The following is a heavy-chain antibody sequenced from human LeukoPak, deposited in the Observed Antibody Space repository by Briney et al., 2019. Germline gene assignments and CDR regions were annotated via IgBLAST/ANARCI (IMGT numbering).Heavy chain of an antibody. CDR1: GYTFTSYG. Sequence: ASVKVSCKASGYTFTSYGISWVRQAPGQGLEWMGWISAYNGNTNYAQRLQGRVTMTTDTSTSTAYMELRSLRSDDTAVYYCARGVRFLEWSGEMDVWGKGTTVTVSS. CDR3: ARGVRFLEWSGEMDV. V-gene: IGHV1-18*01. CDR2: ISAYNGNT. D-gene: IGHD3-3*01. J-gene: IGHJ6*04.